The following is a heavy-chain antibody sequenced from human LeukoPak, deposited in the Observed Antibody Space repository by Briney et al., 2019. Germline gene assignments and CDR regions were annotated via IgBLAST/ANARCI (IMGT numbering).Heavy chain of an antibody. V-gene: IGHV5-51*01. CDR3: ARRHLSSTWPYFDL. J-gene: IGHJ4*02. Sequence: GESLKISCTGSGFSFRTHWIAWVRQMPGKGLECMGIIFPGDSDTRYSPSFQGQVSISADHSTRTAHLQWSSLKASDTAIYYCARRHLSSTWPYFDLWGPGTRVTVSS. CDR2: IFPGDSDT. CDR1: GFSFRTHW. D-gene: IGHD6-19*01.